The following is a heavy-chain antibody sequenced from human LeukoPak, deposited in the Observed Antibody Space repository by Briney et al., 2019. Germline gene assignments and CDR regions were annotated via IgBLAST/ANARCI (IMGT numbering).Heavy chain of an antibody. J-gene: IGHJ3*02. V-gene: IGHV1-58*01. CDR1: GFTFTSSA. CDR3: ATCPQWELRCAFDI. D-gene: IGHD1-26*01. CDR2: IVVGSGNT. Sequence: ASVKVSCKASGFTFTSSAVQWVRQARGQRLEWIGWIVVGSGNTNYAQKFQERVTITRDMSTSTAYMELSSLRSEDTAVYYCATCPQWELRCAFDIWGQGTMVTVSS.